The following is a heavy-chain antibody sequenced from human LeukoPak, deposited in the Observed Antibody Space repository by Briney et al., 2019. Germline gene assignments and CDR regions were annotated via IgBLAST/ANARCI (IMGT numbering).Heavy chain of an antibody. CDR3: ARDWGSRLFDI. CDR2: ISTSGSTI. D-gene: IGHD3-16*01. V-gene: IGHV3-48*03. CDR1: GFTFSSYE. J-gene: IGHJ3*02. Sequence: GGSLRLSCAASGFTFSSYEMNWVRQAPGKGLEWLSNISTSGSTIHYADSVKGRFTISRDNAKNSLYLQMNSLRAEDTAVYYCARDWGSRLFDIWGQGTMVTVSS.